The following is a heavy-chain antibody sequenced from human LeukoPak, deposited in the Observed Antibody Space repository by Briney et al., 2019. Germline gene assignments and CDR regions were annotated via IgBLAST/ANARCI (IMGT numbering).Heavy chain of an antibody. CDR1: GFTFSNYG. D-gene: IGHD6-6*01. J-gene: IGHJ4*02. Sequence: PGGSLRLSCAASGFTFSNYGMSWVRLAPGKGLEWVSGISDGGISTYYADSVKGRFTVSRDNSKNTLFLQMNSLRAEDTAVYYCAKEYTSSRGHFDYWGQGTLVTVAS. CDR3: AKEYTSSRGHFDY. CDR2: ISDGGIST. V-gene: IGHV3-23*01.